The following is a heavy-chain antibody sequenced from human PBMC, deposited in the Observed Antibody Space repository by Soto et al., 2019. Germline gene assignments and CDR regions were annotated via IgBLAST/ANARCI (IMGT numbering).Heavy chain of an antibody. J-gene: IGHJ4*02. Sequence: EVQLLESGGGLVQPGGSLRLSCGVSGFTFNDFEMNWVRQAPGKGLEWLAYIDGSGTTKKYADSVRGRFTISRDNPNNSPFLQMSSLSAADTAIYYCARGFGRFNYGGQGTLVSVSP. CDR2: IDGSGTTK. CDR3: ARGFGRFNY. CDR1: GFTFNDFE. V-gene: IGHV3-48*03. D-gene: IGHD3-10*01.